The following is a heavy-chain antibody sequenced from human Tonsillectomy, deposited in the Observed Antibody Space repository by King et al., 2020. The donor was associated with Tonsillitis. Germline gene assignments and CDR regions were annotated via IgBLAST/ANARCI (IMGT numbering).Heavy chain of an antibody. CDR2: INPSAGST. V-gene: IGHV1-46*01. CDR3: ARGQYYYDSSGYYPLYFDY. CDR1: GYTFTSYY. Sequence: QLVQSGAEVTKPGASVKVSCKASGYTFTSYYMHWVRQAPGQGLEWMRIINPSAGSTSYAQKFQGRATMTRDTSTSTVYMELSSLTSEDTAVYYCARGQYYYDSSGYYPLYFDYWGQGTLITVSS. J-gene: IGHJ4*02. D-gene: IGHD3-22*01.